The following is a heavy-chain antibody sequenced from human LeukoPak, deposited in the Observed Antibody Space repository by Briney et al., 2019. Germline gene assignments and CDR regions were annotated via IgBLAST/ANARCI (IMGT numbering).Heavy chain of an antibody. J-gene: IGHJ5*02. CDR2: ISAYNGNT. CDR3: ARGAYSSGP. Sequence: ASVKDSRKASGYTFTSYGISWVRQAPGQGLEWMGWISAYNGNTNYAQKLQGRVTMTTDTSTSKGYMELRSLRSYDTAVYYCARGAYSSGPWGQGTLVTVSS. D-gene: IGHD6-19*01. V-gene: IGHV1-18*01. CDR1: GYTFTSYG.